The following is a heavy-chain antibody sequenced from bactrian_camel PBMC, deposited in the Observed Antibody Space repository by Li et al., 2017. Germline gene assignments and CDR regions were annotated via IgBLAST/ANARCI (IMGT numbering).Heavy chain of an antibody. CDR1: EFSLY. Sequence: HVQLVESGGGLVQPGTSARLSCVASEFSLYMVWVRQAPGKEREGVAAIDSDGIASYADSVKGRFTVSRDNANNTVNLMMNSLKPEDTAMYYCAANFGPYCSGPYLARRANFLGQGTQVTVS. D-gene: IGHD2*01. V-gene: IGHV3S53*01. J-gene: IGHJ4*01. CDR2: IDSDGIA.